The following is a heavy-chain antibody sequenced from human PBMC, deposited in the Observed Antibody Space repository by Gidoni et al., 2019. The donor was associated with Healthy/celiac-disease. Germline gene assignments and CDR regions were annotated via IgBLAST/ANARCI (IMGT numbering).Heavy chain of an antibody. J-gene: IGHJ4*02. CDR2: IYWNDDK. D-gene: IGHD1-26*01. CDR1: GFSLSTRGVG. CDR3: AHAEGGLIFEATPFDY. V-gene: IGHV2-5*01. Sequence: QITLKESGPTLVKPTQTLTLTCTFSGFSLSTRGVGVGWIRQPPGKAPEWLALIYWNDDKRYSPSLKSRLTITKDTSKNQVVLTMTNMDPVDTATYYCAHAEGGLIFEATPFDYWGQGTLVTVSS.